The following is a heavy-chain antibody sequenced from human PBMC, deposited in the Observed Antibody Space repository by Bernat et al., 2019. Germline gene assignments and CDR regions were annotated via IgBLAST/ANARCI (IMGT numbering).Heavy chain of an antibody. V-gene: IGHV3-23*05. D-gene: IGHD3-3*01. CDR1: DFSFSKFA. J-gene: IGHJ6*02. CDR3: AKGHYYTSPSGYSHYYYGLDV. CDR2: IDGTGNKA. Sequence: LLESGGGLVQSGGSLRLSCAASDFSFSKFAMTWFRQAPGKGLEWVSVIDGTGNKANYADSAKGRFTISRDNSKNILYLQMNSLRVEDTAVYYCAKGHYYTSPSGYSHYYYGLDVWGQGTTVTVSS.